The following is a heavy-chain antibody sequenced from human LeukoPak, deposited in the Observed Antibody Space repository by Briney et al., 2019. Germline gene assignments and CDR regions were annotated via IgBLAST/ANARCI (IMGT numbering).Heavy chain of an antibody. CDR3: ARLSPVSPGHSVWVFSL. Sequence: SETLSLTCTVSGGSISSYYWSWIRQPPGKGLEWIGYIYYSGSTNYNPSLKSRVTISVDTSKNQFSLKLSSVTAADTAVYYCARLSPVSPGHSVWVFSLWGQGTLVTVSS. J-gene: IGHJ4*02. D-gene: IGHD6-13*01. CDR2: IYYSGST. CDR1: GGSISSYY. V-gene: IGHV4-59*12.